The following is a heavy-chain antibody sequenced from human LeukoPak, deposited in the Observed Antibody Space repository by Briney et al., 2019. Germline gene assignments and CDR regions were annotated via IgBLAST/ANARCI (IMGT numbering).Heavy chain of an antibody. V-gene: IGHV4-34*01. CDR1: GGSFSGYY. CDR2: INHSGST. CDR3: ARHFDWLSPYYFDY. J-gene: IGHJ4*02. Sequence: NPSETLSLTCAVYGGSFSGYYWSWIRQPPGKGLEWIGEINHSGSTNYNPSLKSRVTISVDTSKNQFSLKLSSVTAADTAVYYCARHFDWLSPYYFDYWGQGTLVTVSS. D-gene: IGHD3-9*01.